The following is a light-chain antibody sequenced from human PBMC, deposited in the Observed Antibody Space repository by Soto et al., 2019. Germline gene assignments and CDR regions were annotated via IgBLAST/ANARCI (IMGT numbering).Light chain of an antibody. CDR3: QQRAHGPPIT. J-gene: IGKJ5*01. Sequence: EVVLTQSPATLSLSPGERATLSCRASQSISNYLAWYQQKPGQAPRLLIYDASNRATGIPARFSGSGSGTDFTLTISSLEPEDFEIYYCQQRAHGPPITFGQGTRLEMK. V-gene: IGKV3-11*01. CDR2: DAS. CDR1: QSISNY.